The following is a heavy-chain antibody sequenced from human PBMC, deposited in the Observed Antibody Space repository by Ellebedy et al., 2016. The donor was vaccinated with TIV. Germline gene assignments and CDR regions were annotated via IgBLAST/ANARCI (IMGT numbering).Heavy chain of an antibody. V-gene: IGHV1-69*10. D-gene: IGHD2-21*02. CDR1: GGTFSSFA. J-gene: IGHJ4*02. CDR3: ARYCGGDCSPGNFDY. Sequence: SVKVSCKASGGTFSSFAISWARQAPGQGLEWMGGIIPILGMTNYAQKFQGRVTITADMSTSTAYLELSSLRSEDTALYYCARYCGGDCSPGNFDYWGQGTLVTVSS. CDR2: IIPILGMT.